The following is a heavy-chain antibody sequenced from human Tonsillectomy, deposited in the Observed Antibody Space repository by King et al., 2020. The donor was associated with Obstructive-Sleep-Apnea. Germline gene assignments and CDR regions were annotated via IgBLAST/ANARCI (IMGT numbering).Heavy chain of an antibody. J-gene: IGHJ4*02. CDR3: AKEPPGNSAWEAYFDY. Sequence: VQLVESGGGVVQPGRSLRLSCAASGFTFSSFGMHWVRQAPGKGLEWVAVIWSDGSNKYYADSVKGRFTISRDNSKNTLYLQMNSLRAEDTAVYYCAKEPPGNSAWEAYFDYWGQGTLVTVSS. CDR1: GFTFSSFG. V-gene: IGHV3-33*06. CDR2: IWSDGSNK. D-gene: IGHD6-19*01.